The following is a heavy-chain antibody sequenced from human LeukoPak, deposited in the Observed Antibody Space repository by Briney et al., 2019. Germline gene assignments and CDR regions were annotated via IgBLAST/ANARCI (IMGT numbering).Heavy chain of an antibody. J-gene: IGHJ3*01. CDR2: LRGSGGGT. CDR1: GFTFSSYA. V-gene: IGHV3-23*01. D-gene: IGHD6-13*01. Sequence: GGSLRLSCAASGFTFSSYAMSCVRQAPGKGLEWVSALRGSGGGTYYADSVKGRFTISRDNSKNTLYLQMNSLRAEDTAVYYCAIDGSSGVAVAGDAFDLWGQGTMVTVSS. CDR3: AIDGSSGVAVAGDAFDL.